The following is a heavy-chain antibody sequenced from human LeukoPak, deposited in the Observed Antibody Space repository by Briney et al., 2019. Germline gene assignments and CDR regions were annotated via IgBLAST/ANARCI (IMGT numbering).Heavy chain of an antibody. V-gene: IGHV3-23*01. Sequence: PGGSLRLFCAASGFTLSYYAMRWVRQAPGKGLEWVSVTSASGDSTYYADSVKGRFTISRDNSKSTLYLQMNSLRAEDTAVYYCAKHPYGFDSWGQGTLVTVSS. CDR1: GFTLSYYA. J-gene: IGHJ4*02. D-gene: IGHD4-17*01. CDR3: AKHPYGFDS. CDR2: TSASGDST.